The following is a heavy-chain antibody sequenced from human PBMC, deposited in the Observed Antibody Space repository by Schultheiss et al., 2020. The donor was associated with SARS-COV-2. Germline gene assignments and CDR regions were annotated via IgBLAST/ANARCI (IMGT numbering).Heavy chain of an antibody. CDR3: AREVVGALALDS. V-gene: IGHV1-18*01. D-gene: IGHD1-26*01. J-gene: IGHJ5*01. CDR1: GYTFTSYG. CDR2: ISAYNGNT. Sequence: ASVKVSCKASGYTFTSYGISWVRQAPGQGLEWMGWISAYNGNTNYAQKFQGRLTMTRNISITTAYMELSSLTSEDTAVYYCAREVVGALALDSWGQGTLVTVSS.